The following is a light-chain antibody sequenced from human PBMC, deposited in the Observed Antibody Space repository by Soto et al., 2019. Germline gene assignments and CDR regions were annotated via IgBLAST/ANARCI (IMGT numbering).Light chain of an antibody. V-gene: IGLV2-14*01. CDR2: EAA. Sequence: QSVLTQPASVSGSPGQSITISCTGTNSDIGFYNYVSWYQQHPGEAPKLIIYEAAKRPSGVSSRFSGSKSGNTASLTISGLQAEDEADYHCSSYTSSSPLYVFGTGTKVTVL. CDR3: SSYTSSSPLYV. CDR1: NSDIGFYNY. J-gene: IGLJ1*01.